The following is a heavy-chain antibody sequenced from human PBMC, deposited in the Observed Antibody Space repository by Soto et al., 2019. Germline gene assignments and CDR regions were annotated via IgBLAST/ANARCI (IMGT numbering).Heavy chain of an antibody. V-gene: IGHV4-34*01. CDR2: INHSGST. J-gene: IGHJ5*02. Sequence: SETLSLTCAVYGGSFSGYYWSWIRQPPGKGLEWIGEINHSGSTNYNPSLKSRVTISVDTSKNQFSLKLSSLTAADTAVYYCARSPPGGSGSYSNVRRWFDPWGQGTLVTVSS. CDR1: GGSFSGYY. CDR3: ARSPPGGSGSYSNVRRWFDP. D-gene: IGHD3-10*01.